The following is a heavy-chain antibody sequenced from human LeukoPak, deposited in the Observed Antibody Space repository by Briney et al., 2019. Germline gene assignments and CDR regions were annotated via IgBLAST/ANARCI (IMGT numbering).Heavy chain of an antibody. D-gene: IGHD2-2*01. CDR3: AKVFSVVVPAAPF. Sequence: PGGSLRLSCAASGFTVSSNYMSWVRQAPGKGLEWVSVIYSGGSTYYADSVKGRFTISRDNSKNTLYLQMNSLRAEDTAVYYCAKVFSVVVPAAPFWGQGTLVTVSS. CDR2: IYSGGST. V-gene: IGHV3-53*01. J-gene: IGHJ4*02. CDR1: GFTVSSNY.